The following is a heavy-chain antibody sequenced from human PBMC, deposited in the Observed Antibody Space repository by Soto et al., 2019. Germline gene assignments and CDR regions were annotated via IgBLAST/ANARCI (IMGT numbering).Heavy chain of an antibody. D-gene: IGHD6-19*01. CDR1: GFTFSSYW. Sequence: GGSLRLSCAASGFTFSSYWMSWARQAPGKGLEWVANIKQDGSEKYYVDSVKGRFTISRDNAKNSLYLQMNSLRAEDTAVYYCARGYSSGWTPYYYYYGMDVWGQGTTVTVSS. J-gene: IGHJ6*02. CDR3: ARGYSSGWTPYYYYYGMDV. CDR2: IKQDGSEK. V-gene: IGHV3-7*03.